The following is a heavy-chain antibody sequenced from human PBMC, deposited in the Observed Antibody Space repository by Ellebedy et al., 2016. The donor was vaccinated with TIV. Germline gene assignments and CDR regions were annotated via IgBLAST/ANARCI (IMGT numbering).Heavy chain of an antibody. Sequence: GESLKISCAASGFTFSSFGINWVRQAPGKGLEWVSYISSSSSTIYYADSVKGRFTISRDNAKNSLYLQMNSLRAEDTAVYYCVTDGPLGEVRHWGQGTLVTVSS. CDR2: ISSSSSTI. CDR3: VTDGPLGEVRH. V-gene: IGHV3-48*04. J-gene: IGHJ1*01. CDR1: GFTFSSFG.